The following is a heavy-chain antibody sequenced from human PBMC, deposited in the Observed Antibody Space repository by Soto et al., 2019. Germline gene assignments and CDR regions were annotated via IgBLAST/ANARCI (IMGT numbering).Heavy chain of an antibody. Sequence: SVKVSCKASGGTFSSYAISWVRQAPGQGLEWMGGIIPTFGTANYAQKFQGRVTITADESTSTAYMELSSLRSEDTAVYYCARKSAVDTSMVIVRYYYYGMDVWGQGTTVTVSS. D-gene: IGHD5-18*01. CDR2: IIPTFGTA. J-gene: IGHJ6*02. V-gene: IGHV1-69*13. CDR1: GGTFSSYA. CDR3: ARKSAVDTSMVIVRYYYYGMDV.